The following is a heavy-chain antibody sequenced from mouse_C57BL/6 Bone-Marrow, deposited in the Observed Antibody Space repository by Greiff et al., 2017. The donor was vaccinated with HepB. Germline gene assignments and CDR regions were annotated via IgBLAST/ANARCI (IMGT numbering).Heavy chain of an antibody. J-gene: IGHJ2*01. Sequence: VHLVESGAELVKPGASVKISCKASGYAFSSYWMNWVKQRPGKGLEWIGQIYPGDGDTNYNGKFKGKATLTADKSSSTAYMQLSSLTSEDSAVYFCARYGPYYFDYWGQGTTLTVSS. V-gene: IGHV1-80*01. D-gene: IGHD1-1*02. CDR3: ARYGPYYFDY. CDR1: GYAFSSYW. CDR2: IYPGDGDT.